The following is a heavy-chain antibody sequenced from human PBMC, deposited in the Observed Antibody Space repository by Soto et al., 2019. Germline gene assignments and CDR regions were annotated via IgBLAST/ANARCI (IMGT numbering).Heavy chain of an antibody. D-gene: IGHD6-6*01. CDR2: IYYSGST. V-gene: IGHV4-59*01. CDR1: GGSISDFY. J-gene: IGHJ4*02. CDR3: ARVGGLAARTFDY. Sequence: SETLSLTCTVSGGSISDFYWSWIRQPPGKGLEWIGYIYYSGSTNYNPSLRSRVTISVDTSKNQFSLNLRSMSPADTAVYYCARVGGLAARTFDYWGPGTLVTVAS.